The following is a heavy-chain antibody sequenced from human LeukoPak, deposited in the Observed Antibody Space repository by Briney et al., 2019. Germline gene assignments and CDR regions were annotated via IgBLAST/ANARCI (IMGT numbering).Heavy chain of an antibody. CDR1: GGSFSGYY. V-gene: IGHV4-34*01. CDR2: INHSGST. D-gene: IGHD5-24*01. Sequence: PSETLSLTCAVYGGSFSGYYWSWIRQPPGKGLEWIGEINHSGSTNYNPSLKSRVTISVDTSKNQFSLKLSSVTAADTAVYYCARGGDGYNFDYWGQGTLVTVSS. J-gene: IGHJ4*02. CDR3: ARGGDGYNFDY.